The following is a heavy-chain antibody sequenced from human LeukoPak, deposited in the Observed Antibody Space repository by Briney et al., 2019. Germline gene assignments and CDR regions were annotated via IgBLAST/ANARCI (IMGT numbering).Heavy chain of an antibody. J-gene: IGHJ4*02. CDR3: ARGSSWFPRTCFDY. CDR2: ISYDGSNK. CDR1: GFTFSSYG. Sequence: GGSLRLSCAASGFTFSSYGMHWVRQAPGKGLEWVAVISYDGSNKYYADSVKGRFTISRDNSKNTLYLQMNSLRAEDTAVYYCARGSSWFPRTCFDYWGQGTLVTVSS. D-gene: IGHD6-13*01. V-gene: IGHV3-30*03.